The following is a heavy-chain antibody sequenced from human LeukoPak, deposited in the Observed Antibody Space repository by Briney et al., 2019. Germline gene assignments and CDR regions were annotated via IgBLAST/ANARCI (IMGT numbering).Heavy chain of an antibody. J-gene: IGHJ4*02. D-gene: IGHD6-13*01. CDR2: IYYSGST. Sequence: PSETLSLTCTVSGGSVSSGSYYWSWIRQPPGKGLEWIGYIYYSGSTNYNPSLKSRVTISVDTSKNQFSLKLSSVTAADTAVYYCARDRVAAAGFDYWGQGTLVTVSS. CDR1: GGSVSSGSYY. V-gene: IGHV4-61*01. CDR3: ARDRVAAAGFDY.